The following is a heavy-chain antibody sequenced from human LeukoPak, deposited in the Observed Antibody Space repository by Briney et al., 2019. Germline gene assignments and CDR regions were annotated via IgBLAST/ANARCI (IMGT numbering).Heavy chain of an antibody. D-gene: IGHD2-2*01. V-gene: IGHV1-69*13. CDR1: GGTFSSYA. J-gene: IGHJ6*03. CDR2: IIPIFGTA. Sequence: SVKVSCKASGGTFSSYAISWVRQAPGQGLEWMGGIIPIFGTANYAQKFQGRVTITADESTSTAYMELSSLRSEDTAVYYCASDGCSSTSCYRYYYYYMDVWGKGTTVTVSS. CDR3: ASDGCSSTSCYRYYYYYMDV.